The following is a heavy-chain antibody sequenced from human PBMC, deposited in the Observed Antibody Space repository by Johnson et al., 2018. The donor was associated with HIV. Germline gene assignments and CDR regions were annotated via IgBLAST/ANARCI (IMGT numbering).Heavy chain of an antibody. J-gene: IGHJ3*02. CDR3: ARDFGLFLGKDDAFDI. CDR2: ISYDGNNK. V-gene: IGHV3-30*04. Sequence: QVQLVESGGGVVQPGRSLRLSCAASGFTFCNYAMHWVRQAPGKGLEWVAVISYDGNNKYYADSLKGRFTISRDNSKNTLYLQMNSLRAEDTAVYYCARDFGLFLGKDDAFDIWGQGTMVTVSS. CDR1: GFTFCNYA. D-gene: IGHD7-27*01.